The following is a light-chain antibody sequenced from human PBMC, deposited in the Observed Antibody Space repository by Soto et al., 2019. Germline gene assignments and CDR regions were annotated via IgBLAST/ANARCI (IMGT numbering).Light chain of an antibody. J-gene: IGLJ1*01. Sequence: QSVLTQPPSASGSPGQSVTISCTGTSSDVGGYNYVSWSQQSPSKAPQLIIYEVSRRPSGVPARFSGSKSGNTASLTVSGLQAEDEAEYYWSSDAGSNFLSVFGTGTKVTVL. CDR3: SSDAGSNFLSV. V-gene: IGLV2-8*01. CDR2: EVS. CDR1: SSDVGGYNY.